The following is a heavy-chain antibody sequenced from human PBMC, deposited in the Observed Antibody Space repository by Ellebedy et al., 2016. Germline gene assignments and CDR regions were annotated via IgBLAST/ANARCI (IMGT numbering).Heavy chain of an antibody. D-gene: IGHD3-9*01. CDR3: ARDFSGLTGNYGMDV. Sequence: GESLKISXAASGFTFSSYWMSWVRQAPGKGLEWVANIKQDGSEKYYVDSVKGRFTISRDNAKNSLYLQMNSLRDEDTAVYYCARDFSGLTGNYGMDVWGQGTTVTVSS. V-gene: IGHV3-7*01. CDR1: GFTFSSYW. J-gene: IGHJ6*02. CDR2: IKQDGSEK.